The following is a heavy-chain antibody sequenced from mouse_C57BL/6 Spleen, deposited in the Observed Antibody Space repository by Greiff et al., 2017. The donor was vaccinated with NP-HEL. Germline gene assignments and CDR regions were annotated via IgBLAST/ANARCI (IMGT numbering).Heavy chain of an antibody. D-gene: IGHD2-3*01. CDR3: TRRVYDGYYPFAY. CDR2: IDPETGGT. J-gene: IGHJ3*01. V-gene: IGHV1-15*01. CDR1: GYTFTDYE. Sequence: QVQLQQSGAELVRPGASVTLSCKASGYTFTDYEMHWVKQTPVHGLEWIGAIDPETGGTAYNQKFKGKAILTADKSSSTAYMELRSLTSEDSAVYYCTRRVYDGYYPFAYWGQGTLVTVSA.